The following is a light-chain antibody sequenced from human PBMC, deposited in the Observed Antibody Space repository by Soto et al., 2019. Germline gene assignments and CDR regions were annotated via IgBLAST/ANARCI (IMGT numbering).Light chain of an antibody. Sequence: AIPLTQSPSSLSASVGDRVTITCRASQGIASALAWYHQKPGKAPKLLISDASSLKSGVPSRFSGSGSGTDFTLTISSLQPEDFATYYCQQFNDYPNTFGQGTKVEI. V-gene: IGKV1D-13*01. CDR2: DAS. CDR3: QQFNDYPNT. CDR1: QGIASA. J-gene: IGKJ1*01.